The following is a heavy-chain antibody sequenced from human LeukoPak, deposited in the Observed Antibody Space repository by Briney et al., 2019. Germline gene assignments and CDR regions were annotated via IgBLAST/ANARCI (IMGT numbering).Heavy chain of an antibody. CDR2: IYSGDTT. D-gene: IGHD3-22*01. CDR1: GFTVSGNY. J-gene: IGHJ4*02. V-gene: IGHV3-53*01. CDR3: TRDLPLTYYYDSSGPSSAG. Sequence: GGSLRLSCAVSGFTVSGNYMSWVRQAPGKGLEWVSLIYSGDTTLYADSVKGRFTISRDISKNTVYLQMNSLKTEDTAVYYCTRDLPLTYYYDSSGPSSAGWGQGTLVTVSS.